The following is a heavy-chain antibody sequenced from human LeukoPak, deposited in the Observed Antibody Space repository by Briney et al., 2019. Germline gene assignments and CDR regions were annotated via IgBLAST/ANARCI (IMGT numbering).Heavy chain of an antibody. Sequence: SGTLSLTCAVSGGSISSSNWWSWVRQPPGKSLEWIGEIDHRESTTYNPSPKSRVTISVDTSKNQFSLKLNSVTAADTAVYYCASRMYYYYGMDVWGQGTTVIVSS. V-gene: IGHV4-4*02. CDR1: GGSISSSNW. CDR2: IDHREST. J-gene: IGHJ6*02. CDR3: ASRMYYYYGMDV.